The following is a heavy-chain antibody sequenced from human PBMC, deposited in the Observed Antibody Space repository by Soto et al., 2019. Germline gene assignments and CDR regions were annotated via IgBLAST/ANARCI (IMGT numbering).Heavy chain of an antibody. CDR2: INHSGST. J-gene: IGHJ4*02. CDR1: GGSFSGYY. Sequence: SETLSLTCAVYGGSFSGYYWSWIRQPPGKGLEWIGEINHSGSTNYNPSLKSRVTISVDTSKNQFSLKLSSVTAADTAVYYCARGLGEQPPDYWGQGTLVTV. V-gene: IGHV4-34*01. CDR3: ARGLGEQPPDY. D-gene: IGHD3-10*01.